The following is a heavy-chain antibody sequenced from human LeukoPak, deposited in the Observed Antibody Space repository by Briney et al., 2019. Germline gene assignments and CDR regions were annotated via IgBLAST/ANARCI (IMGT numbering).Heavy chain of an antibody. Sequence: ASVKVSCKASGYIFTSYGISWVRQAPGQGLEWMGWISADNGNTHYAQKLQGRVTMTTDTSTNTAYMELRSLISDDTAVYYCARAHILVVVAATDTGFDYWGQGTLVTVSS. CDR1: GYIFTSYG. V-gene: IGHV1-18*01. J-gene: IGHJ4*02. D-gene: IGHD2-15*01. CDR2: ISADNGNT. CDR3: ARAHILVVVAATDTGFDY.